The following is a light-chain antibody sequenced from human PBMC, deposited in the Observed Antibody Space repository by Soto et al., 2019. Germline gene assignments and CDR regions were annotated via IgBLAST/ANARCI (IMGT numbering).Light chain of an antibody. V-gene: IGKV1-17*01. CDR3: LQHNNYPLT. CDR2: TAS. CDR1: QGIRND. Sequence: DIQLTQSPSSLSSSLGDRGTITCRASQGIRNDLGWYKQKPGKAPKRLIYTASSLQSGVPSRFSGSGAGTEFTLTISSLQPEDSATYYCLQHNNYPLTFGGGTKVDIK. J-gene: IGKJ4*01.